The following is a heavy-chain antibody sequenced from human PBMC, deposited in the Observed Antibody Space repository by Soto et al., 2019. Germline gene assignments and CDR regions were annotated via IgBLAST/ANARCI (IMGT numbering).Heavy chain of an antibody. J-gene: IGHJ4*02. CDR2: IYYSRST. CDR3: ARGGIAAATPPDY. CDR1: GGSISSGGYY. D-gene: IGHD6-13*01. Sequence: QVQLQESGPGLVKPSQTLSLTCTVSGGSISSGGYYWSWIRHHPGKCLEWIGYIYYSRSTYYSPSLKGRVTISVDTSKKQFSLNLSSVTAADTAVYYRARGGIAAATPPDYWGQGTLVTVSS. V-gene: IGHV4-31*03.